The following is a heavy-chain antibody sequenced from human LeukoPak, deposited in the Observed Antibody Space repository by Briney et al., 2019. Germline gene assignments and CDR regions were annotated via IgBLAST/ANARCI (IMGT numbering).Heavy chain of an antibody. CDR2: IDYSAHT. CDR3: ARAGSIAFDY. V-gene: IGHV4-59*01. D-gene: IGHD6-6*01. Sequence: PSETLSLTCTVSGGSISRYYWSRIRQRPGKGLEWIEYIDYSAHTNYNPSLKSRVTISVDTSKNQFSLKLSSVTAADTAVYYGARAGSIAFDYWGQGTLVTVSS. J-gene: IGHJ4*02. CDR1: GGSISRYY.